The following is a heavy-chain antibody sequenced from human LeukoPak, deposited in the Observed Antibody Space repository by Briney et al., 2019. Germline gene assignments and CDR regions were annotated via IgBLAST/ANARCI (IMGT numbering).Heavy chain of an antibody. V-gene: IGHV1-18*01. D-gene: IGHD3-10*01. CDR2: ISTYNGNT. J-gene: IGHJ4*02. CDR3: ARAPNYSGSGSFFSDY. Sequence: ASVKVSCKASGYSFSSYGISWVRRAPGQGLEWMGWISTYNGNTRYAQKVQDRVTVTTDTSTTTGYMELRSLRSDDTAVYYCARAPNYSGSGSFFSDYWGQGTLVTVSS. CDR1: GYSFSSYG.